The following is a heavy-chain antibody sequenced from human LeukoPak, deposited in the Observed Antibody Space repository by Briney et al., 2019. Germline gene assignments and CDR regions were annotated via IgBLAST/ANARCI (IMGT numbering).Heavy chain of an antibody. CDR1: AYSISSGYY. D-gene: IGHD5-12*01. Sequence: QPSETLSLTCTVSAYSISSGYYWGWIRQPPGQGLEWIGTIYHSGSTYYNSSLKSRLTISIDTSKNQFSLKLTSVTAADTAVYYCARRTTYVGWLPSESPSCFDYWGQGTLVTVSS. V-gene: IGHV4-38-2*02. CDR3: ARRTTYVGWLPSESPSCFDY. CDR2: IYHSGST. J-gene: IGHJ4*02.